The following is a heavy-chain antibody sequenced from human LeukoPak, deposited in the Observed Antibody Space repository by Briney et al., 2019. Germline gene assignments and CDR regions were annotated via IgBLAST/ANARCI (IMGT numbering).Heavy chain of an antibody. D-gene: IGHD2-21*02. CDR3: AKGLAGDQDY. Sequence: GGSLRLSCAASGFTFSSYSMNWVRQAPGKGLEWVSYISSSSSSIYYADSVKGRFTISRDNSKNTLYLQMNSLRAEDTAVYYCAKGLAGDQDYWGQGTLVTVSS. J-gene: IGHJ4*02. CDR1: GFTFSSYS. CDR2: ISSSSSSI. V-gene: IGHV3-48*01.